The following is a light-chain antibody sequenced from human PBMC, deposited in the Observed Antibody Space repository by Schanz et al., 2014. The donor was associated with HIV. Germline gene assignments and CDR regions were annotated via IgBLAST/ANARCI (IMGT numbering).Light chain of an antibody. CDR3: QQYNDYPLT. J-gene: IGKJ3*01. CDR1: QSITDS. V-gene: IGKV1-5*03. Sequence: DIQMPQSPPTLSASVGDRVTITCRASQSITDSLAWYQQKPGKAPKLLIYKASNLESGVPSRFRGRGSGTEFTLTITSLQPDDFATYYCQQYNDYPLTFGPGTKVDV. CDR2: KAS.